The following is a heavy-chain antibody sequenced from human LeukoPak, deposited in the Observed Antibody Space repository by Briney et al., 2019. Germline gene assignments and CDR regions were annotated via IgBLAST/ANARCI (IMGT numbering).Heavy chain of an antibody. Sequence: GGSLRLSCIASGLTFSSYEMSWVRQAPGKGLEWVSYISSSSGIFYADSAKGRFTISRDNAKNSLYLQMNSLRAEDTAVCYCARGFSYWGQGTLVTVSS. J-gene: IGHJ4*02. CDR3: ARGFSY. CDR1: GLTFSSYE. CDR2: ISSSSGI. V-gene: IGHV3-48*03.